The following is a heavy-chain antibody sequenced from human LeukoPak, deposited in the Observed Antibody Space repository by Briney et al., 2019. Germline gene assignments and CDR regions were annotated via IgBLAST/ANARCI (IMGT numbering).Heavy chain of an antibody. CDR1: GVSISSGGYY. CDR2: IYYSGST. V-gene: IGHV4-31*03. J-gene: IGHJ5*02. Sequence: SQTLSLTCTVSGVSISSGGYYWSWIRQHPGKGLEWIGYIYYSGSTYYNPSLKSRVTISVDTSKNQFSLKLSSVTAADTAVYYCARTGTPSDNWFDPWGQGTLVTVSS. CDR3: ARTGTPSDNWFDP. D-gene: IGHD1-7*01.